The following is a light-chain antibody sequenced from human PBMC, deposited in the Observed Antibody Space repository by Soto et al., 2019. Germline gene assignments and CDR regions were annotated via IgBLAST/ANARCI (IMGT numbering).Light chain of an antibody. CDR1: IDDVGAYNY. CDR2: DVS. V-gene: IGLV2-14*03. CDR3: ASYTTSSTYV. Sequence: QSVLTQPASVSGSPGQSITISCTGTIDDVGAYNYVSWYQQRPGSAPQLILYDVSNRPSGVSDRFSGSKSGNTASLTISGLQTEDEADYYCASYTTSSTYVFGNGTKVTVL. J-gene: IGLJ1*01.